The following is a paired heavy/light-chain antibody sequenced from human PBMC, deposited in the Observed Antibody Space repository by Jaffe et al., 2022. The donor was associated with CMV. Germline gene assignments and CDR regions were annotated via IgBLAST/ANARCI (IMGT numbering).Light chain of an antibody. V-gene: IGKV3-11*01. CDR1: QSVGDY. CDR3: QQRSNWPLT. J-gene: IGKJ4*01. CDR2: DSF. Sequence: EIVLTQSPATLSLSPGERATLSCRANQSVGDYLLWYQHKPGQAPRLLIYDSFSRATGIPARFSGSGSGTDFTLTISSLEPEDFAIYYCQQRSNWPLTFGGGTKVEIK.
Heavy chain of an antibody. J-gene: IGHJ4*02. D-gene: IGHD2-2*01. CDR3: AKDMAYLGYCSSASCSRFDL. Sequence: EVQLVESGGDFKHPGESLRLSCVGSGFPFSSYAMSWVRQAPGRGPEWVASITGNGGNSYYADSVKGRFTISRDNSKNTLFLQMNNLRVADTAMYYCAKDMAYLGYCSSASCSRFDLWGLGSLVTVSS. CDR1: GFPFSSYA. V-gene: IGHV3-23*04. CDR2: ITGNGGNS.